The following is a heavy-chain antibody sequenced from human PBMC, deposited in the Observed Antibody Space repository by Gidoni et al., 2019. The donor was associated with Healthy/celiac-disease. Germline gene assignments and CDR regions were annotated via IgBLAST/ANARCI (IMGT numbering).Heavy chain of an antibody. V-gene: IGHV3-74*01. Sequence: EVHLVEYGGGLVQPGGSLRLSCAASGFTFSSYWMHWVRRAPGKGRVWVSRINSDGSSTSYADSVKGRFTISRDNAKNTLYLQMNRLRADDTAVYYCASSGYYDAFDIWGQGTMVTVSS. CDR1: GFTFSSYW. J-gene: IGHJ3*02. D-gene: IGHD3-22*01. CDR3: ASSGYYDAFDI. CDR2: INSDGSST.